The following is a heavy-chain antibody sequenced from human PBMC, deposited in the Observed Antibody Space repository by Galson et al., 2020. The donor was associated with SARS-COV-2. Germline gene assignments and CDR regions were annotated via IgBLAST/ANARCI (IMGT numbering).Heavy chain of an antibody. D-gene: IGHD3-3*01. CDR3: ARDNSSGHYDFWSGYSNYYYYYMDV. J-gene: IGHJ6*03. V-gene: IGHV1-46*01. CDR1: GYTFTSYY. Sequence: ASVKVSCKASGYTFTSYYMHWVRQAPGQGLEWMGIINPSGGSTSYAQKFQGRVTMTRDTSTSTVYMELSSLRSEDTAVYYCARDNSSGHYDFWSGYSNYYYYYMDVWGKGTTVTVSS. CDR2: INPSGGST.